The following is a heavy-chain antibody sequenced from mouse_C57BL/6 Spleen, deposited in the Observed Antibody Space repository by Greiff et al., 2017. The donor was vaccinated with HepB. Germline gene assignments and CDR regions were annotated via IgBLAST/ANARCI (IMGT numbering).Heavy chain of an antibody. Sequence: VQLQQSGAELVKPGASVKISCKASGYAFSSYWMNWVKQRPGKGLEWIGQIYPGDGDTNYNGKFKGKATLTADKSSSTAYMQLSSLTSEDPAVYFGARSEVYDYDGYYFDYWGQGTTLTVSS. CDR1: GYAFSSYW. V-gene: IGHV1-80*01. CDR3: ARSEVYDYDGYYFDY. J-gene: IGHJ2*01. CDR2: IYPGDGDT. D-gene: IGHD2-4*01.